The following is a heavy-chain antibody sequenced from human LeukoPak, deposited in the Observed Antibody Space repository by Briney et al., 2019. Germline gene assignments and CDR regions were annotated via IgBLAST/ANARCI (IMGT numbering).Heavy chain of an antibody. CDR2: IHYSGRA. V-gene: IGHV4-59*01. CDR3: AKFGVYYDMGV. CDR1: GGSISGYY. D-gene: IGHD3-16*01. Sequence: PSETLSLTCTVSGGSISGYYWTWVRQPPGKGLEWIGQIHYSGRADYNPSLKSRITISVDTSKNQMSLKLTSVTAADTAIYFCAKFGVYYDMGVWGRGTTVTVSS. J-gene: IGHJ6*02.